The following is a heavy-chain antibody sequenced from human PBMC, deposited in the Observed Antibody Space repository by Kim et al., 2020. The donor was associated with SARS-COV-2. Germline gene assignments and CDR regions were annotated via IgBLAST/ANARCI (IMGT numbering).Heavy chain of an antibody. V-gene: IGHV1-24*01. CDR1: GYTLTELS. CDR2: FDPEDGET. CDR3: ATGPAAISSNWFDP. J-gene: IGHJ5*02. Sequence: ASVKVSCKVSGYTLTELSMHWVRQAPGKGLEWTGGFDPEDGETIYAQKFQGRVTMTEDTSTDTAYMELSSLRSEDTAVYYCATGPAAISSNWFDPWGQGTLVTVSS. D-gene: IGHD2-2*01.